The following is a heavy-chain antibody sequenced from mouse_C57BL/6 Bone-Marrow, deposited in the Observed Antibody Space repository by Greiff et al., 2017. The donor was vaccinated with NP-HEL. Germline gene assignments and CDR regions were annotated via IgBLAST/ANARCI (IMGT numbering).Heavy chain of an antibody. CDR1: GFNITDDY. D-gene: IGHD2-2*01. CDR2: IDPENGDT. Sequence: VQLKQSGAELVRPGASVKLSCTASGFNITDDYMHWVKQRPEQGLEWIGWIDPENGDTEYASKFQGKATITADTSSNTAYLQLSSLTSEDSAVYYCTTYPYYGYEEAMDYWGKGTSVTVSS. CDR3: TTYPYYGYEEAMDY. V-gene: IGHV14-4*01. J-gene: IGHJ4*01.